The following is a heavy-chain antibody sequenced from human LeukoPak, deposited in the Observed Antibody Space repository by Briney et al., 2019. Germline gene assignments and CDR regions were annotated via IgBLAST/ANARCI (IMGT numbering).Heavy chain of an antibody. CDR1: GFSFSSYA. CDR2: IRSKAYGGTT. Sequence: GGSLRLSCATSGFSFSSYAMSWFHQAPGKGLEWVGFIRSKAYGGTTEYAASVKGRFTISRDDSKSIAYLQMNSLKTEDTAVYYCTRGVLRFLEWLLYHLNYWGQGTLVTVSS. J-gene: IGHJ4*02. CDR3: TRGVLRFLEWLLYHLNY. V-gene: IGHV3-49*03. D-gene: IGHD3-3*01.